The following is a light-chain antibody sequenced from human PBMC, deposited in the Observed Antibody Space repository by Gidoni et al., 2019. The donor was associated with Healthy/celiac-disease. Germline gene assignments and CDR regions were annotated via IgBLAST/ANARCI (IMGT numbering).Light chain of an antibody. V-gene: IGKV2-28*01. CDR2: LGS. CDR1: QSLLHSNGYNY. J-gene: IGKJ4*01. CDR3: MQALQTPVT. Sequence: DIVMTQSPLSLPVTPGEPASISCRSMQSLLHSNGYNYLDWYLQKPGQSPQLLIYLGSNRASGVPDRFSGSGSGTDFTLKISRVEAEDVGVYYCMQALQTPVTFGGGTKVEIK.